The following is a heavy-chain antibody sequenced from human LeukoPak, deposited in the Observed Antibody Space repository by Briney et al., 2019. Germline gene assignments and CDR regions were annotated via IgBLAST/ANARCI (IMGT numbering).Heavy chain of an antibody. D-gene: IGHD3-3*01. CDR1: GGSIGSYY. J-gene: IGHJ6*03. V-gene: IGHV4-59*01. Sequence: SETLSLTCTVYGGSIGSYYWSWIRQPPGKGLEWIGYIYYSGSTNYNPSLKSRVTISGDTSKNQFSRKLSSVTAADTAVYYCGRKSYDFWSEGSYNMDVWGKGTTVTVSS. CDR3: GRKSYDFWSEGSYNMDV. CDR2: IYYSGST.